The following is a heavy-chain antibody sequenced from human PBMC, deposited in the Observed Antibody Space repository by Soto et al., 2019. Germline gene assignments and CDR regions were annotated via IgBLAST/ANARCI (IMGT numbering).Heavy chain of an antibody. D-gene: IGHD3-3*01. J-gene: IGHJ6*02. V-gene: IGHV3-30*18. CDR3: AKDGITIFGVVPGMDV. CDR1: GFTFSSYG. CDR2: ISYDGSNK. Sequence: GGSLRLSCAASGFTFSSYGMHWVRQAPGKGLEWVAVISYDGSNKYYADSVKGRFTISRDNSKNTLYLQMNSLRAEDTAVYYCAKDGITIFGVVPGMDVWGQGTTVTVS.